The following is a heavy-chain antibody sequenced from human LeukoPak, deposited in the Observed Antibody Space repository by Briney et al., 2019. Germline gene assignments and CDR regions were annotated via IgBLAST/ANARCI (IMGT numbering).Heavy chain of an antibody. V-gene: IGHV3-30-3*01. J-gene: IGHJ4*02. D-gene: IGHD5-12*01. CDR2: ILYDGSNK. Sequence: GGSLRLSCEASGFTFSNYAMHWVRQAPGKGLEWVAVILYDGSNKYYADSVKGRFTISRDNFKNTLSLQMNGLRAEDTAVYYCARGGYSADDWIWPADYWGQGTLVTVSS. CDR3: ARGGYSADDWIWPADY. CDR1: GFTFSNYA.